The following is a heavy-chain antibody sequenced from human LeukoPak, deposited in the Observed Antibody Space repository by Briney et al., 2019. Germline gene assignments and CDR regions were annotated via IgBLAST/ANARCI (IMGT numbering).Heavy chain of an antibody. CDR1: GFTFSDYY. CDR2: MGSSGKTI. CDR3: ARDQSDVSGYYPYLDY. D-gene: IGHD3-3*01. V-gene: IGHV3-11*04. J-gene: IGHJ4*02. Sequence: GGSLRLSCAASGFTFSDYYMSWIRQAPGKGLEWISYMGSSGKTIYYADSVKGRFTISRDNAKNSLYLQMNSLTVEDTAVYYCARDQSDVSGYYPYLDYWGQGTLVTVSS.